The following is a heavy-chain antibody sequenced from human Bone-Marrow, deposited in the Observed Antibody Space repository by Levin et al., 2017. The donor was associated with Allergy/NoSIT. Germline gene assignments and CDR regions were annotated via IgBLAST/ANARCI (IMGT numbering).Heavy chain of an antibody. CDR1: GFTFSEYT. V-gene: IGHV3-21*06. CDR3: VRGSTSLDY. J-gene: IGHJ4*02. CDR2: MSGSTTYI. D-gene: IGHD2/OR15-2a*01. Sequence: GGSLRLSCAASGFTFSEYTINWVRQAPGKGLEWVSSMSGSTTYIYYIDSVKGRFTISRDTAKNSVFLQMNSLRAEDTALYYCVRGSTSLDYWGQGTLVTVSS.